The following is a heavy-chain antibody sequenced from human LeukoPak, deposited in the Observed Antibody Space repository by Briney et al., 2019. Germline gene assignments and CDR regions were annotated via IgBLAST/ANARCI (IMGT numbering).Heavy chain of an antibody. CDR1: GFSFRNTW. V-gene: IGHV3-7*01. J-gene: IGHJ5*02. D-gene: IGHD1-26*01. CDR2: IKKDETEI. Sequence: GGSLRLSCTASGFSFRNTWMSWVRQAPGKGLEWVANIKKDETEIYYADSVKGRFTISRDNAKRSLYLQMNVLRAADTAVYYCATLNWDDGEVSGFDHWGRGTLVTVSS. CDR3: ATLNWDDGEVSGFDH.